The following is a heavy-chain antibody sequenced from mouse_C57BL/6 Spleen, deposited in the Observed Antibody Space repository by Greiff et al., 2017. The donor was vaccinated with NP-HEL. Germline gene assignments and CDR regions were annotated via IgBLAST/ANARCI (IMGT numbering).Heavy chain of an antibody. J-gene: IGHJ4*01. CDR3: ARGTAQATDYAMDY. D-gene: IGHD3-2*02. CDR1: GYTFTSYG. V-gene: IGHV1-81*01. CDR2: IYPRSGNT. Sequence: QVQLQQSGAELARPGASVKLSCKASGYTFTSYGISWVKQRTGQGLEWIGEIYPRSGNTYYNEKFKGKATLTADKSSSTAYMELRSLTSEDSAVYFCARGTAQATDYAMDYWGQGTSVTVSS.